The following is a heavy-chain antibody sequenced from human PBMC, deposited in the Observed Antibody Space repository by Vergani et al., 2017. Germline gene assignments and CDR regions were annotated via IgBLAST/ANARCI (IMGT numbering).Heavy chain of an antibody. CDR1: GYSFTSYW. D-gene: IGHD6-13*01. Sequence: EVQLVQSGAEVKKPGESLRISCKGSGYSFTSYWISWVRQMPGKGLEWMGRFDPSDSYTNYSPSFQGHVTISAEKSISTAYLQGSSMKASDTDMYYCASHTPGIAEYIDYWGQGTLVTVSS. V-gene: IGHV5-10-1*01. CDR2: FDPSDSYT. J-gene: IGHJ4*02. CDR3: ASHTPGIAEYIDY.